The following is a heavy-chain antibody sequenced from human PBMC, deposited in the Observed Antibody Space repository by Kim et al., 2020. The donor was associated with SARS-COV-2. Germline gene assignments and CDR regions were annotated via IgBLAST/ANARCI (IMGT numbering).Heavy chain of an antibody. J-gene: IGHJ3*01. CDR3: AKDFDFRAAFDL. CDR2: TNPDSGIT. V-gene: IGHV1-2*06. Sequence: ASVKVSCKASGYTFNDYYIHWVRQAPGQGLEWMGRTNPDSGITNYPRKFQGRVTMTWDTSINTAPMELRGLTYDDTAIYYCAKDFDFRAAFDLWGHGTMV. CDR1: GYTFNDYY.